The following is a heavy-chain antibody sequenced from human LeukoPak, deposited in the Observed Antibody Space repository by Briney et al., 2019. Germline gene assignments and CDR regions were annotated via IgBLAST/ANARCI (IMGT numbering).Heavy chain of an antibody. CDR3: AILIAGYSSGWYGFDY. V-gene: IGHV3-23*01. D-gene: IGHD6-19*01. CDR2: ISGSGGST. J-gene: IGHJ4*02. Sequence: GGALRLSCAASGFTFSSYAMSWVRQAAGKGLEWVSAISGSGGSTYYADSVKGRFTISRDNSKNTLYLQMNSLRAEDTAVYYCAILIAGYSSGWYGFDYWGQGTLVTVSS. CDR1: GFTFSSYA.